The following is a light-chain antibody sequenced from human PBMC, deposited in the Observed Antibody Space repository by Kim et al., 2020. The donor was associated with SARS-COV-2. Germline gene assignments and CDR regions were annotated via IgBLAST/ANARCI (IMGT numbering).Light chain of an antibody. V-gene: IGKV1-6*02. CDR3: LQDYNYPRT. CDR2: AAS. J-gene: IGKJ1*01. CDR1: QGIRND. Sequence: AIQMTQSPSSLSAYVGDRIIITCRASQGIRNDLGWYQQKPGKAPKLLIYAASSLESGVPSRFSGSGSGTDFTLTISSLQPEDFATYYCLQDYNYPRTFGQGTKVDIK.